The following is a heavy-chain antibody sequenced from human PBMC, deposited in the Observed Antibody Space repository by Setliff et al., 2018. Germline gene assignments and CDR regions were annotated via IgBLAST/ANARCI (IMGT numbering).Heavy chain of an antibody. Sequence: GGSLRLSCAASGFTFSSYSMNWVRQAPGKGLEWVSSISSKNSYIYYADSVKGRFTISRDNAKKSLYLQMNSLRAEDTAVYYCARDRRPFNWGGNDAFDIWGQGTMVTVSS. CDR1: GFTFSSYS. V-gene: IGHV3-21*01. J-gene: IGHJ3*02. CDR2: ISSKNSYI. CDR3: ARDRRPFNWGGNDAFDI. D-gene: IGHD7-27*01.